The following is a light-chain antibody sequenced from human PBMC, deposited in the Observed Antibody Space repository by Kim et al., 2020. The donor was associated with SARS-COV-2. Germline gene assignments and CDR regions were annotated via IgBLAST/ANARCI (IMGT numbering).Light chain of an antibody. Sequence: EIVLTQSPATLSLSPGERATLSCRASHSVTSSLAWYQQKRGQAPRLLIYDASNRATGIPARFSGSGSGTDFTLTISSLEPEDFAVYYCLQRKNWPLTFGGGTKVEIK. CDR3: LQRKNWPLT. J-gene: IGKJ4*01. CDR1: HSVTSS. V-gene: IGKV3-11*01. CDR2: DAS.